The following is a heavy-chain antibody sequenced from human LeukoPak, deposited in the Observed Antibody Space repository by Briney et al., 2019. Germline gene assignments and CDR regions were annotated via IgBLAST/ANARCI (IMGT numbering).Heavy chain of an antibody. CDR3: ARDYADYVGYFFFDY. CDR1: RFTFNNYA. CDR2: ISGGGETT. J-gene: IGHJ4*02. D-gene: IGHD4-17*01. Sequence: PGGSLRLSGAASRFTFNNYAMNWVRQAPGKGLEWVSSISGGGETTYYADSAKGRFTISRDNSQNTLYLQMNSLRAEDTAVYYCARDYADYVGYFFFDYWGQGTLVTVSS. V-gene: IGHV3-23*01.